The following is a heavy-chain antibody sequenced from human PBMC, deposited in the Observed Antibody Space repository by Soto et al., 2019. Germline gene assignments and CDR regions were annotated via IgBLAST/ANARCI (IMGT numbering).Heavy chain of an antibody. CDR1: GGSISSYY. CDR2: IYHSGST. D-gene: IGHD3-3*01. CDR3: AREATIFGVLISPRWFDP. Sequence: SETLSLTCTVSGGSISSYYWSWIRQPPGKGLEWIGYIYHSGSTNYNPSLRSRVTMSLDTSKNQFSLKLRSATAADAAVYYCAREATIFGVLISPRWFDPWGQGTLVTVSS. J-gene: IGHJ5*02. V-gene: IGHV4-59*01.